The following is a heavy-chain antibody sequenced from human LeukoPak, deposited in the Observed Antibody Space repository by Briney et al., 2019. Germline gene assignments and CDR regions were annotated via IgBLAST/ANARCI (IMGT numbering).Heavy chain of an antibody. Sequence: ASVKVSCKASGFTFTSSAMQWVRQARGQRLEWIGWIVVASANTNYAQRFQERVTITRDMSTSTAYMELSSLTSEDTAVYYCATGTHSSSWPYFGYWGQGTLVTVSS. CDR3: ATGTHSSSWPYFGY. CDR2: IVVASANT. CDR1: GFTFTSSA. V-gene: IGHV1-58*02. J-gene: IGHJ4*02. D-gene: IGHD6-13*01.